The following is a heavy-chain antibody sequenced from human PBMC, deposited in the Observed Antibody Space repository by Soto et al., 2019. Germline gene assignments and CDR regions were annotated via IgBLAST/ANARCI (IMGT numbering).Heavy chain of an antibody. Sequence: QVQLVQSGTDVKNPGASVKVSCKSSGFSFISYAIHWVRQAPGQRLEWMGWINVATGNTKSSQHFQGRVTITRDTSATTAYMELNGLTSDDTAIYYCAREHDDWSGYSFDFWGQGTLVTVSS. CDR3: AREHDDWSGYSFDF. CDR2: INVATGNT. D-gene: IGHD3-3*01. V-gene: IGHV1-3*01. CDR1: GFSFISYA. J-gene: IGHJ4*02.